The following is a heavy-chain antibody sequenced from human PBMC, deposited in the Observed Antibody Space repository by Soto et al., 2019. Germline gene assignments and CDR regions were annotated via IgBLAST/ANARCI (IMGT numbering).Heavy chain of an antibody. J-gene: IGHJ4*02. Sequence: EVQLVESGVGLVKPGGSLRLSCAASGFAFSIYSMNWVRQAPGKGLEWVSSISSSTSYIYYADSVKGRFTISRDNAKNSLYLQMNSLRAEDTAVYYCARQTTVTTPYFDYWGQGNLVTVSS. CDR3: ARQTTVTTPYFDY. CDR2: ISSSTSYI. V-gene: IGHV3-21*01. D-gene: IGHD4-17*01. CDR1: GFAFSIYS.